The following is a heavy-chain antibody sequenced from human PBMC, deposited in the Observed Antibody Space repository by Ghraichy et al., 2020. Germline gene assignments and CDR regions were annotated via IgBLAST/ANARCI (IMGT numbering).Heavy chain of an antibody. CDR2: INHGGST. D-gene: IGHD2-15*01. CDR1: GASFSAYF. CDR3: ATARYCAGGSCPRYFDS. J-gene: IGHJ4*02. Sequence: SETLSLTCDVYGASFSAYFRSWIRQPPGKGLEWIGEINHGGSTNYNPSLKRRVTISVDTSKNQFSLRLSSVTAADTAVYYCATARYCAGGSCPRYFDSWGQGTLVTVSS. V-gene: IGHV4-34*01.